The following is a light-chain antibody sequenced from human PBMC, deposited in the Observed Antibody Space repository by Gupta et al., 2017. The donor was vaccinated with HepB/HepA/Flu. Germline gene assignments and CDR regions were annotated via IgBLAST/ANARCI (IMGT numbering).Light chain of an antibody. Sequence: EIVMTQSPATLSVSPGERATLSCRASQSVSSNLAWYQQKPGQAPRLLIYGASTRTTGIPARFSGSGCGTEFTLTISSPQSEDFAVYYCQQDNNWPPWTFGQGTKVEIK. J-gene: IGKJ1*01. CDR2: GAS. CDR3: QQDNNWPPWT. V-gene: IGKV3-15*01. CDR1: QSVSSN.